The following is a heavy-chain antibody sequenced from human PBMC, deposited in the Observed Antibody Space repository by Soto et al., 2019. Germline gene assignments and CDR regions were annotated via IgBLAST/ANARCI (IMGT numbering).Heavy chain of an antibody. CDR2: MSHSGGT. D-gene: IGHD1-1*01. V-gene: IGHV4-34*01. CDR1: GGFVPSGSYY. Sequence: QVQLQQWGAGLLKPSETLSLTCAVYGGFVPSGSYYWSWLRQPPGKGLEWIGEMSHSGGTHFNPSLKSRVTISVDTSKNQFTLKMSSVTAADTALYYCARVERGTATTVVDAFDIWGPGTMVTVSS. CDR3: ARVERGTATTVVDAFDI. J-gene: IGHJ3*02.